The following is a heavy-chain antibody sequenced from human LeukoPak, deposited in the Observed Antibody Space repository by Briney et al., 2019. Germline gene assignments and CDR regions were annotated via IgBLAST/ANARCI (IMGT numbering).Heavy chain of an antibody. D-gene: IGHD1-26*01. CDR3: ARSPPGIVGATAYWFDP. Sequence: SETLSLTCAVYGGSFSGYYWSWIRQPPGKGLEWIGEINHSGSTNYNPSLKSRVTISVDTSKNQFSLKLSSVTAADTAVYYCARSPPGIVGATAYWFDPWGREPWSPSPQ. CDR1: GGSFSGYY. V-gene: IGHV4-34*01. CDR2: INHSGST. J-gene: IGHJ5*02.